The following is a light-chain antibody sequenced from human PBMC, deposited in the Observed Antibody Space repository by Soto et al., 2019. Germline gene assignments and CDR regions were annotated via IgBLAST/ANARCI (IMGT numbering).Light chain of an antibody. J-gene: IGLJ2*01. CDR1: SSDVRNYNF. V-gene: IGLV2-23*01. Sequence: QSVLTQPASVSGSPGQSITISCTGTSSDVRNYNFVSWYQQHPGKAPKVMIYEGSKRPSGVSNRFSGSKSGNTASLTISGVQAEDEADYYCCSYAGSSPPVVFGGGTKLTVL. CDR3: CSYAGSSPPVV. CDR2: EGS.